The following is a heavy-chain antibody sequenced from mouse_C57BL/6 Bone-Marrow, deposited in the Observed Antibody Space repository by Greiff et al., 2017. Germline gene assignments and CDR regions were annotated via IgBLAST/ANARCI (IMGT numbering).Heavy chain of an antibody. J-gene: IGHJ2*01. CDR1: GYTFTSYG. CDR3: ARVGSSPLGY. V-gene: IGHV1-81*01. CDR2: IYPRSGNT. D-gene: IGHD1-1*01. Sequence: QVHVKQSGAELARPGASVKLSCKASGYTFTSYGISWVKQRTGQGLEWIGEIYPRSGNTYYNEKFKGKATLTADKSSSTAYMELRSLTSEDSAVYFCARVGSSPLGYWGQGTTLTVSS.